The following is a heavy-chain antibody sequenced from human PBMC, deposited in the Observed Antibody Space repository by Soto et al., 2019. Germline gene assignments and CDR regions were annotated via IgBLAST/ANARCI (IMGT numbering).Heavy chain of an antibody. D-gene: IGHD6-6*01. CDR3: ARDIAARRFHY. J-gene: IGHJ4*02. Sequence: PGGSLRLSCAASGFTFSNPGMRWVRQAPGKGLEWVAVIGDDESDEDYANPVKGRFTDARDNSKNTLSLQMNSLEAEVTSVYYCARDIAARRFHYWGQGTVVTVSS. V-gene: IGHV3-33*01. CDR1: GFTFSNPG. CDR2: IGDDESDE.